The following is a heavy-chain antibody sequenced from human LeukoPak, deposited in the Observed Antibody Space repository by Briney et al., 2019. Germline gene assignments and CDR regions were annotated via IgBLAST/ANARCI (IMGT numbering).Heavy chain of an antibody. V-gene: IGHV1-2*02. D-gene: IGHD2-8*01. CDR2: INPNSGAT. CDR3: ARDPNIILLSGYFDF. CDR1: EYTFTGYY. Sequence: GATVKVSCKASEYTFTGYYMHWVRQAPGQGLEWIGWINPNSGATSYAQKFQGRVTMTREMSITTVYMELSRLRSDDTAVYYCARDPNIILLSGYFDFWGQGTLVTVSS. J-gene: IGHJ4*02.